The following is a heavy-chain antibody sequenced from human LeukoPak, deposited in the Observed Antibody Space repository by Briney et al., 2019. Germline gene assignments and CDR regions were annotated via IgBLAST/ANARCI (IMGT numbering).Heavy chain of an antibody. V-gene: IGHV3-21*01. Sequence: PGGSLRLSCAASGFTFSSYSMNWVRQAPGKGLEWVSSISSSSSYIYYADSVKGRFTISRDNAKNSLYLQMNSLRAEDTAVYYCARDGLVIAAAAYYFDYWGQGTLGTVSS. CDR2: ISSSSSYI. D-gene: IGHD6-13*01. CDR3: ARDGLVIAAAAYYFDY. J-gene: IGHJ4*02. CDR1: GFTFSSYS.